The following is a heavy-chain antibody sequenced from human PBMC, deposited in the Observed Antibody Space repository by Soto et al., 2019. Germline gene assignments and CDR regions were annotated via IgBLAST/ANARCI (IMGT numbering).Heavy chain of an antibody. V-gene: IGHV4-34*01. CDR2: INHSGST. D-gene: IGHD6-6*01. Sequence: SETLSLTCAFYGGSFSGYYWSWIRQPPGKGLEWIGEINHSGSTNYNPSLKSRVTISVDTSKNQFSLKLSSVTAADTAVYYCGRVAYSSSSYIYYYYYMDVWGKGTTVTAP. J-gene: IGHJ6*03. CDR1: GGSFSGYY. CDR3: GRVAYSSSSYIYYYYYMDV.